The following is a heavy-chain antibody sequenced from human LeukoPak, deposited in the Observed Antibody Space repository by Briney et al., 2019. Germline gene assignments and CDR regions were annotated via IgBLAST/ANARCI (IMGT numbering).Heavy chain of an antibody. CDR3: ASSKAVAGPEENDAFDI. CDR1: GYTFTGYF. V-gene: IGHV1-2*02. CDR2: INPNSSGT. D-gene: IGHD6-19*01. J-gene: IGHJ3*02. Sequence: ASVKVSCKASGYTFTGYFMHWVRQAPGQGLEWIGWINPNSSGTNYAQKFQGRVTMTRDTSISTAYMELSSLRSEDTAVYYCASSKAVAGPEENDAFDIWGQGTMVTVSS.